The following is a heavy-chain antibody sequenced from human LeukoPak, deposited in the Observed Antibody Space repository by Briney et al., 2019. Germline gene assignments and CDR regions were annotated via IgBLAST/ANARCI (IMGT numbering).Heavy chain of an antibody. Sequence: GGSLRLSCAASGFTFSSYAMHWVRQAPGKGLEWVAVISYDGSNKYYADSVKGRFTISRDNSKNTLYLQMNGLRAEDTAVYYCASDPTYYDFWSGYYRSKDFDYWGQGTLVTVSS. CDR1: GFTFSSYA. V-gene: IGHV3-30-3*01. CDR2: ISYDGSNK. J-gene: IGHJ4*02. D-gene: IGHD3-3*01. CDR3: ASDPTYYDFWSGYYRSKDFDY.